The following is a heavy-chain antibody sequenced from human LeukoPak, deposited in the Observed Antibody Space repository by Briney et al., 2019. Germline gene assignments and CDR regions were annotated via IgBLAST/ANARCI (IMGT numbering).Heavy chain of an antibody. CDR2: ISSGSGYI. Sequence: GGSLRLSCAASGFTFSSYSMNWVRRAPGKGLEWVSSISSGSGYIYYADSVRGRFTISRDNAKNSLYLQMNSLRAEDTAVYYCARESRDDYGDYFDYWGQGTLVTVSS. J-gene: IGHJ4*02. D-gene: IGHD4-17*01. V-gene: IGHV3-21*01. CDR1: GFTFSSYS. CDR3: ARESRDDYGDYFDY.